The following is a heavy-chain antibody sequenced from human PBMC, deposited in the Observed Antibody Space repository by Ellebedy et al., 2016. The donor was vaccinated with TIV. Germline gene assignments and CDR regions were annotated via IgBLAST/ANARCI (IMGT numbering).Heavy chain of an antibody. J-gene: IGHJ6*02. CDR3: ARAYSSGWYYVSGMDV. CDR2: IIPIFGTA. Sequence: AASVKVSCKVSGYTLTELSMHWVRQAPGQGLEWMGGIIPIFGTANYAQKFQGGVTITADESTSTAYMEMSSLRSEDTAVYYCARAYSSGWYYVSGMDVWGQGTTVTVSS. D-gene: IGHD6-19*01. CDR1: GYTLTELS. V-gene: IGHV1-69*13.